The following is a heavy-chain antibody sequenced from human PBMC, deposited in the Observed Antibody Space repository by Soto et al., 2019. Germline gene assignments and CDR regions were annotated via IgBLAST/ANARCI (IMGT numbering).Heavy chain of an antibody. D-gene: IGHD2-15*01. CDR2: TYYRSKWYN. V-gene: IGHV6-1*01. CDR1: GDSVSGTTVA. CDR3: ARVLAVGAATPTYFFEA. Sequence: SQTLSLTCAISGDSVSGTTVAWNWIRQSPSGGLEWLGRTYYRSKWYNDYALSMKSRITINPDTSKNQFSLQLKSVTPEDTGVYYCARVLAVGAATPTYFFEAWGQGTPVTVSS. J-gene: IGHJ4*02.